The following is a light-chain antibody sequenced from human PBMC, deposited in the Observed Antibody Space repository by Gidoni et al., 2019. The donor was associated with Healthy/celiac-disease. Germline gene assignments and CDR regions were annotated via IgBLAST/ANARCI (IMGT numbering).Light chain of an antibody. Sequence: DIVLTQSPATLSLSPGERATLHCRASQSVSSYLDWYQQKPGQAPRLRTYDASNRATGIPARGRGSGSGTDFTLTISSLEPEDFAVYYCQQRSNWPLLTFGGGTKVEIK. CDR3: QQRSNWPLLT. CDR1: QSVSSY. CDR2: DAS. V-gene: IGKV3-11*01. J-gene: IGKJ4*01.